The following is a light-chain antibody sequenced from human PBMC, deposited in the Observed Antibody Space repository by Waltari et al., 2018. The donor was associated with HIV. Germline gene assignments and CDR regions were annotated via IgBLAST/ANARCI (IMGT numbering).Light chain of an antibody. J-gene: IGKJ1*01. CDR2: QAS. V-gene: IGKV1-5*03. CDR3: HQYVSFSGT. CDR1: QNVGAF. Sequence: DIRLTQSPSTLSASAGDRGAITCRAGQNVGAFLDWYQQKPGKPPKLLIFQASILEGGVPSRFGGSVSGSDFTLTINGLQSDDFATYYCHQYVSFSGTFGQGTKVEL.